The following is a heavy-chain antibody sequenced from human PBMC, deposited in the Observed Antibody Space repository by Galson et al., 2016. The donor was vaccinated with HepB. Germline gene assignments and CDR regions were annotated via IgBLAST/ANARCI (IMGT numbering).Heavy chain of an antibody. D-gene: IGHD2-15*01. J-gene: IGHJ6*02. CDR2: IKVYNDDT. CDR1: GYTFSSNG. Sequence: SVKVSCKASGYTFSSNGISWVRQAPGQGLEWMGWIKVYNDDTAYAQKFQGRVTMTTDTSTTTAYMELRSLRSDDTAVYYSARSGYCSGAACYSEGVDVWGQGTTVTVSS. V-gene: IGHV1-18*01. CDR3: ARSGYCSGAACYSEGVDV.